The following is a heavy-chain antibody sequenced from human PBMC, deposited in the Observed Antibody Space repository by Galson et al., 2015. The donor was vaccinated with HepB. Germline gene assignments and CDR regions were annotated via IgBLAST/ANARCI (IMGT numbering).Heavy chain of an antibody. V-gene: IGHV2-5*02. CDR2: IFWDDDQ. Sequence: PALVKPTQTLTLTCTFSGFSLNTSGMGVGWIRQPPGKALEWLGIIFWDDDQRYSPSLNNRLTITRDTSKNQVVLTITNMDPVDTATYYCGHTRGRRWLQFRPLFDHWGRGTLVTVSS. J-gene: IGHJ4*02. CDR1: GFSLNTSGMG. CDR3: GHTRGRRWLQFRPLFDH. D-gene: IGHD5-24*01.